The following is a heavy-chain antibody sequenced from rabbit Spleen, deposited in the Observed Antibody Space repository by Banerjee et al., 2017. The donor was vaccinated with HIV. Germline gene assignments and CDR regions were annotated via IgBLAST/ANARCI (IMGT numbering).Heavy chain of an antibody. CDR3: VRDRANIGGDYGPYYFNL. Sequence: QEQLVESGGGLVQPGGSLKLSCKASGFDFSNYGVSWVRQAPGKGLEWIGYIEPIFGNTYYANWVNGRFPISSHNAQNTLYLQLNSLTAADTATYFCVRDRANIGGDYGPYYFNLWGQGTLVTVS. V-gene: IGHV1S47*01. J-gene: IGHJ4*01. CDR1: GFDFSNYG. D-gene: IGHD2-1*01. CDR2: IEPIFGNT.